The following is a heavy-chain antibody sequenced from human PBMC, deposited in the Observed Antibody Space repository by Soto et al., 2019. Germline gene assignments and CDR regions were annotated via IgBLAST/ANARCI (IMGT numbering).Heavy chain of an antibody. D-gene: IGHD2-2*01. Sequence: QVQLAQSGAEVKEPGSSMKVACKVSGGTFSSKSINWVRQATGQGLEWVGGIIPDFGIGGMSQKFYVRVTFTADKSTNPPYMDLRSLRSEDTAIYYCPPRAGYHAFNVWGRGTVVTVSP. J-gene: IGHJ3*01. CDR3: PPRAGYHAFNV. CDR2: IIPDFGIG. CDR1: GGTFSSKS. V-gene: IGHV1-69*17.